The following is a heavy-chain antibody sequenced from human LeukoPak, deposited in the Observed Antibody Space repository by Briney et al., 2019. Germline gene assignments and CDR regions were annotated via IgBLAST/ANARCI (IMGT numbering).Heavy chain of an antibody. CDR2: INTGSTTI. Sequence: GGSLRLSCAASGFTFSPYTMHWFRQPPGKGLEWVSYINTGSTTIYHADSVKGRFTISRDNAKNSLYLQLNSLRAEDTAVYYCARDSSVCAFDVWGQGTMVTVSS. CDR3: ARDSSVCAFDV. J-gene: IGHJ3*01. CDR1: GFTFSPYT. D-gene: IGHD6-6*01. V-gene: IGHV3-48*01.